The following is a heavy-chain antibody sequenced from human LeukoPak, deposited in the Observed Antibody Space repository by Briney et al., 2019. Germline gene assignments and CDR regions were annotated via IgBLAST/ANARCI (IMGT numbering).Heavy chain of an antibody. V-gene: IGHV3-48*02. CDR1: GFTLSRYS. Sequence: PGGSLRLSCAASGFTLSRYSMNWVRQAPGKGLEWVSYITSSSSTIYYADSVKGRFTISRDNAKNSVYLQMNSLRDEDTAVYYCARGYDFDYWGQGTLVTVYS. J-gene: IGHJ4*02. D-gene: IGHD3-3*01. CDR2: ITSSSSTI. CDR3: ARGYDFDY.